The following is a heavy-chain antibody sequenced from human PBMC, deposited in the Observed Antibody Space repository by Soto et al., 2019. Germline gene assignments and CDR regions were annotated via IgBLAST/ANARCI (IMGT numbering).Heavy chain of an antibody. V-gene: IGHV1-69*01. J-gene: IGHJ6*02. D-gene: IGHD7-27*01. CDR3: ARDGMGTIVGGMDV. CDR2: IIPIYGTT. CDR1: GGTFSNDA. Sequence: QVQLLQSGAEVKNHGSSVKVSCKTSGGTFSNDAISWVRQAPGQGLEWMGGIIPIYGTTHYAQKFQGRDKLSADETTSTAYKELSSLISEDTGVYYCARDGMGTIVGGMDVWGQGTTVTVSS.